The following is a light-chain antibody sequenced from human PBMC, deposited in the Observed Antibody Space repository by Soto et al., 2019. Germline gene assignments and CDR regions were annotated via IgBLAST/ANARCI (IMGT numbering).Light chain of an antibody. V-gene: IGKV1-12*01. CDR3: QQASSFPPPT. J-gene: IGKJ5*01. Sequence: DIQMTQSPSSVSASVGDRVTITCRASQDISTSLAWFQQKPGKAPKLLIYAASTLQSGVPSRFSGSGSGTVFTLTISSLQPEDFATYFCQQASSFPPPTFGQGTRLEIK. CDR1: QDISTS. CDR2: AAS.